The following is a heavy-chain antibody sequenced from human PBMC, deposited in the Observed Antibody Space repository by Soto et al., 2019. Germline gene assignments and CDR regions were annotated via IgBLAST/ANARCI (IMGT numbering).Heavy chain of an antibody. D-gene: IGHD1-1*01. Sequence: QVQLEQSGAEVKKPGASVKVSCKASGYTFTSSDINWVRQATGQGLEWMGWLNPNSGDTGFAQKFQGRVTITRNTTTSTVYMELSSLRSEDTAVYYGAGHRYNWNHNQPNPPHYNYSVDVWGQGTTVTVSS. J-gene: IGHJ6*02. CDR2: LNPNSGDT. V-gene: IGHV1-8*01. CDR3: AGHRYNWNHNQPNPPHYNYSVDV. CDR1: GYTFTSSD.